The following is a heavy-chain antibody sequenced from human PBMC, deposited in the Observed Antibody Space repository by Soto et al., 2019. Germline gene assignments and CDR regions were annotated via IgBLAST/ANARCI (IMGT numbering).Heavy chain of an antibody. V-gene: IGHV4-39*01. D-gene: IGHD2-21*01. J-gene: IGHJ4*02. Sequence: SETLSLTCTVSGVSISSSSYYWGWIRQTPGKGLEWIGTIYFSGSTYYNPSLKSRVTISVDRSKNQFSLNLTSVTAADTAVYYCSRHVAYWGPGTLVTVSS. CDR1: GVSISSSSYY. CDR3: SRHVAY. CDR2: IYFSGST.